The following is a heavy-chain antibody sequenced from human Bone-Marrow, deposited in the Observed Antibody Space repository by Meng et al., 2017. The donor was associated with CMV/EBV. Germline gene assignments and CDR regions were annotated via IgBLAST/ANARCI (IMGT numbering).Heavy chain of an antibody. CDR2: IIPIFGTA. CDR3: AARYSSGWYYFDY. CDR1: GGTFSSYA. J-gene: IGHJ4*02. D-gene: IGHD6-19*01. Sequence: SVKVSCKASGGTFSSYAISWVRQAPGQGLEWMGGIIPIFGTANYAQKFQERVTITRDMSTSTAYMELSSLRSEDTAVYYCAARYSSGWYYFDYWGQGTLVTVSS. V-gene: IGHV1-69*05.